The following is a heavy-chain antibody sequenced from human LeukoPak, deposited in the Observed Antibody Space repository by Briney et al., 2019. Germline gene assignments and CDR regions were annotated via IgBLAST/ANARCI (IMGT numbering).Heavy chain of an antibody. D-gene: IGHD3-16*01. CDR2: ISPRGDIT. V-gene: IGHV3-23*01. J-gene: IGHJ1*01. Sequence: GGSLRLSCATSEFSLSSQEMSWVRQAPGKGLEWVSGISPRGDITYYTDSVRGRFTISRDNFKNTVSLQVNSLRAEDTAMYYCAKDDDWGRFNHWGQGTLVTVSS. CDR1: EFSLSSQE. CDR3: AKDDDWGRFNH.